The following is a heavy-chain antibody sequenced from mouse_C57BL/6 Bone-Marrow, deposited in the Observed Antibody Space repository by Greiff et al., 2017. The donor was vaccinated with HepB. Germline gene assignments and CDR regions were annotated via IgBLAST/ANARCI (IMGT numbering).Heavy chain of an antibody. Sequence: QVQLQQSGAELVMPGASVKLSCKASGYTFTSYWMHWVKQRPGQGLEWIGEIDPSDSYTNYNQKFKGKSTLTVYKSSSTAYMQLSSLTSEDSAVYYCAYYYGSRGYFDVWGTGTTVTVSS. CDR2: IDPSDSYT. D-gene: IGHD1-1*01. CDR3: AYYYGSRGYFDV. CDR1: GYTFTSYW. V-gene: IGHV1-69*01. J-gene: IGHJ1*03.